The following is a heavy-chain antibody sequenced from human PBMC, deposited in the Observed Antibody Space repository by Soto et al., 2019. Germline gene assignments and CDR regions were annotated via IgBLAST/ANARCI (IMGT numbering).Heavy chain of an antibody. CDR3: IQSRCGGDCLQSYASYYYYGMDV. J-gene: IGHJ6*02. V-gene: IGHV2-5*02. D-gene: IGHD2-21*02. Sequence: QITLKESGPTLVKPTQTLTLTCTFSAFSLSTGGVGVGWIRQPPGKALEWLALIYWDDDKRSSPSLRSRLTITKDTSKNQLVLTMTNMDPVDTAPYYCIQSRCGGDCLQSYASYYYYGMDVWGQGTTVTVSS. CDR1: AFSLSTGGVG. CDR2: IYWDDDK.